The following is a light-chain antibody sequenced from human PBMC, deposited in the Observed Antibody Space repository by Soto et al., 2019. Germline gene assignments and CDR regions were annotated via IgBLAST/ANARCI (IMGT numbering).Light chain of an antibody. Sequence: QSVLTQPASVSGSPGQSITISCTGTSSDIGGYNYVSWYQQLPGKVPKLIIYDVSNRPPGVSDRFSGSKSGNAASLTISGLQAEDEADYYCSSYTRTSTLYVFGTGTKVTVL. J-gene: IGLJ1*01. CDR2: DVS. CDR1: SSDIGGYNY. CDR3: SSYTRTSTLYV. V-gene: IGLV2-14*03.